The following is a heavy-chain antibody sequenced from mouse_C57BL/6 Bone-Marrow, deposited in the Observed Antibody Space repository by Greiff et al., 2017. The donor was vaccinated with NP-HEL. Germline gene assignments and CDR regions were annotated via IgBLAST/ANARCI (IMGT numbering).Heavy chain of an antibody. CDR2: INPNNGGT. J-gene: IGHJ4*01. Sequence: VQLQQSGPELVKPGASVKIPCKASGYTFTDYNMDWVKQSPGKSLEWIGDINPNNGGTIYNQKFKGKATLTVDKSSSTAYMELRSLTSEDTAVYYCARRVVARDYAMDYWGQGTSVTVSS. V-gene: IGHV1-18*01. CDR1: GYTFTDYN. CDR3: ARRVVARDYAMDY. D-gene: IGHD1-1*01.